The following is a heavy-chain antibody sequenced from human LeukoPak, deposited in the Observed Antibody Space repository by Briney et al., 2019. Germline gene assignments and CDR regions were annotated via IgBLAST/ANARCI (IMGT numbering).Heavy chain of an antibody. V-gene: IGHV3-48*03. CDR2: LGCSDSTI. CDR1: GVTFSSYE. CDR3: ARGGDIVVVPAAMSLDY. J-gene: IGHJ4*02. Sequence: PGGSLRLSCAASGVTFSSYEMNWVRQAPGKGLEWISYLGCSDSTIYYADSVNGRFTISRDNSKNTLYLQMNSLRAEDTAVYYCARGGDIVVVPAAMSLDYWGQGTLVTVSS. D-gene: IGHD2-2*01.